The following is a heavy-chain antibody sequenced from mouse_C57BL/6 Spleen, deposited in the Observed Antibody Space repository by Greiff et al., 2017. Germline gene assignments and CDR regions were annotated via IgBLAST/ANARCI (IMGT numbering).Heavy chain of an antibody. CDR1: GYTFTSYG. J-gene: IGHJ3*01. CDR3: ARLEQFAY. CDR2: INPRSGNT. V-gene: IGHV1-81*01. Sequence: LVESGAELARPGASVKLSCKASGYTFTSYGISGVKQRTGQGLEWIGEINPRSGNTYYNEKFKGKATLTADKSTSTAYMELRSLTSEDSAVYFCARLEQFAYWGQGTLVTVSA.